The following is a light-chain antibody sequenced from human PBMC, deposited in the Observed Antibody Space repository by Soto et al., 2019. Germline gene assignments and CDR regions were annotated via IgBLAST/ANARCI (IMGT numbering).Light chain of an antibody. Sequence: DSQMTQYPSTLSASVGARVTITCRASQSISSWLAWYQQKPGKAPKLLISKASTLQSGVPPRFSGSGSGTEFTLTISSLQPDDFATYYCQQYESYPMTFGVGTKVEIK. CDR2: KAS. CDR1: QSISSW. J-gene: IGKJ4*01. V-gene: IGKV1-5*03. CDR3: QQYESYPMT.